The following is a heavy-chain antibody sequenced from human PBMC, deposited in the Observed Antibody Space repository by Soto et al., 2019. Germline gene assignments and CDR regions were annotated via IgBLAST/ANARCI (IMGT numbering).Heavy chain of an antibody. V-gene: IGHV4-61*01. Sequence: PXETLSLTCTVAGCSGRSGSHYWNWIRQPPGKGLEWIGYIYYTGSTNYNPSLKSRVTISVDTAKNQFSLEVNSVTAADTAVYYCARGHSTWYRRFDHWGQGTLVTVSS. CDR3: ARGHSTWYRRFDH. J-gene: IGHJ5*02. CDR2: IYYTGST. CDR1: GCSGRSGSHY. D-gene: IGHD6-13*01.